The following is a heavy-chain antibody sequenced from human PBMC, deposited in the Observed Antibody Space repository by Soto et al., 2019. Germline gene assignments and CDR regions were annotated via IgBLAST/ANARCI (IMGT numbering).Heavy chain of an antibody. CDR2: ISGSGGST. D-gene: IGHD2-2*01. CDR1: GFTFSSYA. V-gene: IGHV3-23*01. J-gene: IGHJ6*03. CDR3: AKGSYCSSTSCRYYYYYYMDV. Sequence: GGSLRLSCAASGFTFSSYAMSWVRQAPGKGLEWVSAISGSGGSTYYADSVKGRFTISRDNSKNTLYLQMNSLRAEDTAVYYCAKGSYCSSTSCRYYYYYYMDVWGKGTTVTVSS.